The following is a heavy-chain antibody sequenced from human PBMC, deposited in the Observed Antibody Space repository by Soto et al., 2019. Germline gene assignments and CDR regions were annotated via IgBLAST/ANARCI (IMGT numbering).Heavy chain of an antibody. D-gene: IGHD2-21*01. CDR2: IITVLGTT. V-gene: IGHV1-69*08. CDR1: GDTFSSYA. CDR3: ARRRYCGYDSYHKHYSGMDV. J-gene: IGHJ6*02. Sequence: QVQLVQSGAELKKTGSSVKVSCRASGDTFSSYAVNWVRQAPGRGLEWMGRIITVLGTTDYAQNFKGRLTITAEKSTKTVYMELSSLRSEDTAVYYCARRRYCGYDSYHKHYSGMDVWGQGTTVTVAS.